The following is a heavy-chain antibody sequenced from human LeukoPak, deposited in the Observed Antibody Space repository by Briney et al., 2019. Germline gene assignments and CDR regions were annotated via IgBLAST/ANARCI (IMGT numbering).Heavy chain of an antibody. CDR3: ASPSGSYPYYFDY. D-gene: IGHD1-26*01. CDR2: INHSGST. V-gene: IGHV4-34*01. J-gene: IGHJ4*02. Sequence: SETLSLTCAVYGGSFSGYYWSWIRQPPGKGLEWIGEINHSGSTNYNPSLKSRVTISVDTSKNQFSLKLSSVTAADTAVYYCASPSGSYPYYFDYWGQGTLVTVSS. CDR1: GGSFSGYY.